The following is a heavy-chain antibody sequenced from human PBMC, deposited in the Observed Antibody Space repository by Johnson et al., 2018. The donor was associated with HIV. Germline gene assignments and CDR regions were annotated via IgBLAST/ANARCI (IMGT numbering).Heavy chain of an antibody. D-gene: IGHD3-22*01. CDR2: LSYDGSNK. V-gene: IGHV3-30-3*01. Sequence: VQLVESGGGVVQPGRSLRLSCAASGFTFSSYAMHWVRQAPGKGLEWVAVLSYDGSNKYYADSVKGRFTISRDNSKNTLYLQMNSLRAEDTAVYYCARDRPIAPFDIWGQGTMVTVSS. J-gene: IGHJ3*02. CDR3: ARDRPIAPFDI. CDR1: GFTFSSYA.